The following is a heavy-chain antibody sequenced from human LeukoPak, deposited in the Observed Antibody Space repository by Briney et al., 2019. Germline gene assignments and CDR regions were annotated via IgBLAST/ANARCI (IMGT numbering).Heavy chain of an antibody. V-gene: IGHV1-2*06. D-gene: IGHD4-11*01. CDR3: ARDRGTTYASDI. CDR2: LNPNSGDT. CDR1: GYTFTDYY. J-gene: IGHJ3*02. Sequence: AASVMVSCKASGYTFTDYYMHWVRQAPGQGLERMGRLNPNSGDTDYAQNFRGRVTMTRDTSITTAYMELRRLTSDDTAVYYCARDRGTTYASDIWGQGTMVTVSS.